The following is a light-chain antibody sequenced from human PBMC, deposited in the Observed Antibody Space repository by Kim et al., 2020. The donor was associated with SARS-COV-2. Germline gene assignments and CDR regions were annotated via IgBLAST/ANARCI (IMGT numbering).Light chain of an antibody. V-gene: IGKV1-5*03. CDR3: QHYSRFPYT. CDR2: LAS. CDR1: EGIETW. Sequence: VGERGTLTCPGREGIETWLARYQEKPGEVPSPLIHLASSLEDGVPSRFSGSGSGTEFTRTINGLQPDDFATYYGQHYSRFPYTFGQGTKLEI. J-gene: IGKJ2*01.